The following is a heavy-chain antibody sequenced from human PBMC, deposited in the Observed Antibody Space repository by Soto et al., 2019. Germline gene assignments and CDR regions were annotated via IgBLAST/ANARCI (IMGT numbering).Heavy chain of an antibody. V-gene: IGHV3-23*01. J-gene: IGHJ3*02. CDR3: AKALGGSPYDAFDI. D-gene: IGHD1-26*01. CDR1: GFTFSSYA. CDR2: ISGSRGST. Sequence: GGLLRLSCAASGFTFSSYAMSWVRQAPGKGLEWVSAISGSRGSTYYADSVKGRFTISRDNSKNTLYLQMNSLRAEDTAIYFCAKALGGSPYDAFDIWGQGTMVTVSS.